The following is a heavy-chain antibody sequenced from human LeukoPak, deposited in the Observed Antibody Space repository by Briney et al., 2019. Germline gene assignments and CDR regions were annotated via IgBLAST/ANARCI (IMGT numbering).Heavy chain of an antibody. J-gene: IGHJ4*02. CDR3: ARSAFPYCGGDCYSDY. CDR1: GFTFTSSA. V-gene: IGHV1-58*01. CDR2: IVVGSGNT. D-gene: IGHD2-21*02. Sequence: SVKVSCKASGFTFTSSAVQWVRQARGQRLEWIGWIVVGSGNTNYAQKFQERVTITRDMSTSTAYMELSSLRSEDTAVYYCARSAFPYCGGDCYSDYWGQGTLVTVSS.